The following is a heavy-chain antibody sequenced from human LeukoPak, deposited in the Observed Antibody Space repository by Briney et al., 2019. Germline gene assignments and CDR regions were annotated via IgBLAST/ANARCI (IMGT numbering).Heavy chain of an antibody. CDR1: GFTFSGFA. CDR2: ISGSGDNT. CDR3: AKMKGHPLPKYYMDV. J-gene: IGHJ6*01. D-gene: IGHD1-26*01. Sequence: GGSLRLSCAASGFTFSGFAMSWVRRTPGKGLEWVSGISGSGDNTLYADSVKGRFTISRDNSKNTLYLEMNGLRAEDTAIYYCAKMKGHPLPKYYMDVWGQGTTVTVPS. V-gene: IGHV3-23*01.